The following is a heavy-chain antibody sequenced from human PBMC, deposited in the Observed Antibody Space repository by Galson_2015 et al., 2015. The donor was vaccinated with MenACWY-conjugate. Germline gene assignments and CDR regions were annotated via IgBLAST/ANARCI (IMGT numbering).Heavy chain of an antibody. J-gene: IGHJ4*02. D-gene: IGHD6-13*01. V-gene: IGHV6-1*01. CDR1: GDSVSSHSVA. CDR3: AREGSRIWYESDC. Sequence: CAISGDSVSSHSVAWNWIRQSPARGLEWLGRTYYSSKWYNDYATSVKSRITIKSDTTKNEFSLHLKSVTPDNTAVYYCAREGSRIWYESDCWGQGTLVTVSS. CDR2: TYYSSKWYN.